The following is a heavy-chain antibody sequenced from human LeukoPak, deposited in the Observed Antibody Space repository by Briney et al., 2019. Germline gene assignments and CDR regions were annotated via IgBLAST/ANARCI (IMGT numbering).Heavy chain of an antibody. CDR1: GYAFSNYD. Sequence: ASVKVSCKASGYAFSNYDINWVRQAPGQGPEWLGWVNPNSGKTGYAQKFQGRVTITRDISISTVYMELSSLRSDDTAVYYCARGTLTTRIREILGYYMDVWGKGTTVTVSS. J-gene: IGHJ6*03. V-gene: IGHV1-8*03. CDR3: ARGTLTTRIREILGYYMDV. CDR2: VNPNSGKT. D-gene: IGHD4-11*01.